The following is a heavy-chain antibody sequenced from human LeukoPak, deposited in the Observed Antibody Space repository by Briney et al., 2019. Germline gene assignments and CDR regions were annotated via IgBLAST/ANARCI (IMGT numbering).Heavy chain of an antibody. Sequence: PGGSLRLSCAASGFTFSSYSMNWVRQAPGKGLEWVSSISSSSSYIYYADSVKGRFTISRDNAKNSLYLQMNSLRAKDTAVYYCARIPSGYDFDFEFDYWGQGTLVTVSS. CDR1: GFTFSSYS. CDR3: ARIPSGYDFDFEFDY. CDR2: ISSSSSYI. V-gene: IGHV3-21*01. J-gene: IGHJ4*02. D-gene: IGHD5-12*01.